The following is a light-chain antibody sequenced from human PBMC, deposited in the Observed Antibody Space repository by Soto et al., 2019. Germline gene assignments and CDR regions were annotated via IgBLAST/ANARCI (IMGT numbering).Light chain of an antibody. CDR1: SSDNDFYHY. V-gene: IGLV2-14*03. CDR3: SSYVCRGSLDVV. CDR2: DVN. J-gene: IGLJ3*02. Sequence: QSALTQPASVSGSPGQSITISCTATSSDNDFYHYVSWYQQHPGKAPKLLIYDVNNRPSGVSGRFSGSNFGNAASLTVCGLQADDKAFYYCSSYVCRGSLDVVFGGGTKLTVL.